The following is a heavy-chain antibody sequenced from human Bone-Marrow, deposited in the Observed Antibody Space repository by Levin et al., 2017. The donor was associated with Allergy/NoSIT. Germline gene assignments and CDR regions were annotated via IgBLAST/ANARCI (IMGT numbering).Heavy chain of an antibody. CDR3: ARGHFPYYYYGMDV. CDR1: GFTFTTYG. V-gene: IGHV1-18*01. CDR2: VSAYIGNP. J-gene: IGHJ6*02. Sequence: GESLKISCKASGFTFTTYGLTWVRQAPGRGLEWMGWVSAYIGNPNYALTPQEKVTMTTDTATNTAYMELSSLRSDDTAIYYCARGHFPYYYYGMDVWGQGTTVVVSS.